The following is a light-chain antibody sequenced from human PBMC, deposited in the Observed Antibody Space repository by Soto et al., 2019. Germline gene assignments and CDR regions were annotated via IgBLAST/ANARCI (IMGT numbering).Light chain of an antibody. CDR2: EVS. V-gene: IGLV2-14*01. CDR3: NSVTTSSTVV. Sequence: QSALTQPASVSGSPGQSITISCTGSSSDVGGYNYVSWYQQHPGKAPKLMIYEVSNRPTGVSNRFSGSKSGNTASLTISGLHAEDEADYYCNSVTTSSTVVFGTGTKVTVL. J-gene: IGLJ1*01. CDR1: SSDVGGYNY.